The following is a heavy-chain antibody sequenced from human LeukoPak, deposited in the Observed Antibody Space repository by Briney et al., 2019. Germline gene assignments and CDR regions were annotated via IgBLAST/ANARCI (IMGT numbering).Heavy chain of an antibody. V-gene: IGHV4-34*01. CDR3: ARYPGKWELPRHRRDAFDI. D-gene: IGHD1-26*01. CDR2: INHSGST. CDR1: GGSFSGYY. Sequence: SETLSLTCAVYGGSFSGYYWSWIRQPPGKGLEWVGEINHSGSTNYNPSLKSRVTISVDTSKNQFSLKLSSVTAADTAVYYCARYPGKWELPRHRRDAFDIWGQGTMVTVSS. J-gene: IGHJ3*02.